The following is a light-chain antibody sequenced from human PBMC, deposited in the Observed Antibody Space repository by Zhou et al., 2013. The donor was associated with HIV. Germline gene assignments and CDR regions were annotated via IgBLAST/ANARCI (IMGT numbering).Light chain of an antibody. V-gene: IGKV3-20*01. J-gene: IGKJ2*01. CDR2: GAS. CDR1: RSVGSD. Sequence: EILMTQFPAILSVSPGEGATLSCRASRSVGSDLAWYQQKPGQAPRLLIYGASSRATGIPDRFSGSGSGTDFTLTISRLEPEDFAVYYCQQYGSSPPTFGQGTKLEIK. CDR3: QQYGSSPPT.